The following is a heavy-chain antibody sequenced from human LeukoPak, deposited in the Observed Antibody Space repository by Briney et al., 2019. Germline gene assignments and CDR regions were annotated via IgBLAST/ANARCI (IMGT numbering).Heavy chain of an antibody. CDR2: ISGSSSTI. CDR1: GFTFSSYS. Sequence: GGSLRLSCAASGFTFSSYSMNWVRQAPGKGLEWISYISGSSSTIYYADSVKGRFTISRDNTKNSLYLQMNSLRAEDTAVYYCASHEAFDYWGQGTLVTVSS. CDR3: ASHEAFDY. V-gene: IGHV3-48*01. J-gene: IGHJ4*02.